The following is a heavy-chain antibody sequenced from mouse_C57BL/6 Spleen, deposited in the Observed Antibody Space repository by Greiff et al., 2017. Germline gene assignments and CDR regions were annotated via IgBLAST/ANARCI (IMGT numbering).Heavy chain of an antibody. CDR2: IHPNSGST. J-gene: IGHJ2*01. CDR3: ARGELGPHFDY. Sequence: QVQLQQPGAELVKPGASVKLSCKASGYTFTSYWMHWVKQRPGQGLEWIGMIHPNSGSTNYNEKFKSKATLTVDKSSSTAYMQLSSLTAEDSAVYYCARGELGPHFDYWGQGTTLTVSS. CDR1: GYTFTSYW. D-gene: IGHD4-1*01. V-gene: IGHV1-64*01.